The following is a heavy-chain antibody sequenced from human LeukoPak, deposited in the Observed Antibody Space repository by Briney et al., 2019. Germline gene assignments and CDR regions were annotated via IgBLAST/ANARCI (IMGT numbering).Heavy chain of an antibody. CDR1: GYTFTSYD. CDR3: ARGIVATILGYYYYGMDV. J-gene: IGHJ6*02. V-gene: IGHV1-8*01. CDR2: MNPNSGNT. Sequence: ASVKVSCKASGYTFTSYDTNWVRQATGQGLEWMGWMNPNSGNTGYAQKFQGRVTMTRNTSISTAYMELSSLRSEDTAVYYCARGIVATILGYYYYGMDVWGQGTTVTVSS. D-gene: IGHD5-12*01.